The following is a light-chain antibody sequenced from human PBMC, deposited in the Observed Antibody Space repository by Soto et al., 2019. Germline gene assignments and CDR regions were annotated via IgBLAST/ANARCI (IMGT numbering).Light chain of an antibody. V-gene: IGKV3-11*01. J-gene: IGKJ3*01. CDR3: QQRSNWPPVFT. CDR1: QRVSSY. CDR2: DAS. Sequence: EIVLTQSPATLSLSPGERATLSCRASQRVSSYLAWYQQKPGQAPRLLISDASNRATGSPARFRGSASGTDFSLTISSREPEDFAVYYCQQRSNWPPVFTFGAGTKVDIK.